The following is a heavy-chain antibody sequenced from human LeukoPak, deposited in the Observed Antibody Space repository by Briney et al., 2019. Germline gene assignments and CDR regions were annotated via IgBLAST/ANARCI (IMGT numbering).Heavy chain of an antibody. Sequence: GGSLRLSCAASGFTFSSYAMSWVRQAPGKGLEWVADIKQDGTQKYSVDTVDGRFTISRDNAKNSLYLQMNSLRVEDTAVYYCARDCGSDCSKAFDIWGQGTMVTVSS. CDR1: GFTFSSYA. D-gene: IGHD2-21*02. CDR2: IKQDGTQK. V-gene: IGHV3-7*05. CDR3: ARDCGSDCSKAFDI. J-gene: IGHJ3*02.